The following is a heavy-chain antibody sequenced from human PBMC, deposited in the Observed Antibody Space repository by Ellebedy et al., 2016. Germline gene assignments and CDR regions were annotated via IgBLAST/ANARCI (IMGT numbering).Heavy chain of an antibody. CDR2: VNPDGQKL. CDR3: ARDYGDEMGAAGF. Sequence: GGSLRLSCAASGFTFSSYTMNWVRQAPGKGLEWVSSVNPDGQKLFYVDSVKGRFNLSRDNAKNSLCMQMNRLRAEDTAVYYCARDYGDEMGAAGFWGRGTLVTVSS. CDR1: GFTFSSYT. V-gene: IGHV3-21*01. J-gene: IGHJ4*02. D-gene: IGHD4-17*01.